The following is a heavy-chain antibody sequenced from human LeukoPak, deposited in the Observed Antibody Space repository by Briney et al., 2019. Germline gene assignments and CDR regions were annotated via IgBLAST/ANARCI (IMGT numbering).Heavy chain of an antibody. D-gene: IGHD3/OR15-3a*01. V-gene: IGHV4-59*08. CDR1: GGSISSYY. J-gene: IGHJ4*02. CDR2: IYYSGST. Sequence: KASETLSLTCTVSGGSISSYYWSWIRQPPGKGLEWIGYIYYSGSTNYNPSLKSRVTISVDTSKNQFSLKLSSVTAADTAVYYCARHLPDLWNGYYYFDYWGQGTLVTVSS. CDR3: ARHLPDLWNGYYYFDY.